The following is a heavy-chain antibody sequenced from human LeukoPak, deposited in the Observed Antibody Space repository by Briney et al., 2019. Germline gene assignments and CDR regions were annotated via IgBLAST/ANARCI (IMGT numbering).Heavy chain of an antibody. CDR3: ATQRGYSYGYGSVGVFDY. J-gene: IGHJ4*02. D-gene: IGHD5-18*01. Sequence: SETLSLTCTVSGGSISSGGYYWSWIRQPPGKGLEWIGEINHSGSTNYNPSLKSRVTISVDTSKNQFSLKLSSVTAADTAVYYCATQRGYSYGYGSVGVFDYWGQGTLVTVSS. CDR2: INHSGST. CDR1: GGSISSGGYY. V-gene: IGHV4-39*07.